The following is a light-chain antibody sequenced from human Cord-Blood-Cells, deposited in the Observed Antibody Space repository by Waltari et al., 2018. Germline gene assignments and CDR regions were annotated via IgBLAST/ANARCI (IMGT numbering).Light chain of an antibody. CDR2: EGS. Sequence: QSALTQPASVSGSPGQSITISCTGTSSAVGSYNLFSWYQPHPGKAPKLMIYEGSKRPSGVSNRFSGSKSGNTASLTISGLQAEDEADYYCCSYAGSWVFGGGTKLTVL. V-gene: IGLV2-23*01. CDR1: SSAVGSYNL. CDR3: CSYAGSWV. J-gene: IGLJ3*02.